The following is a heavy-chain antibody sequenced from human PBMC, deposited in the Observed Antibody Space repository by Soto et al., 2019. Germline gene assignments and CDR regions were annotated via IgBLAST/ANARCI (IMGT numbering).Heavy chain of an antibody. Sequence: PGESLKISCKGSGYSFTSYWIGWVRQMPGKGLEWMGIIYPGDSDTRYRPSFQGQVTISADKSISTAYLQWSSLKASDTAMYYCARERWLPTPRRVEAFDIWGQGTMVTVSS. V-gene: IGHV5-51*01. D-gene: IGHD5-12*01. CDR2: IYPGDSDT. CDR3: ARERWLPTPRRVEAFDI. J-gene: IGHJ3*02. CDR1: GYSFTSYW.